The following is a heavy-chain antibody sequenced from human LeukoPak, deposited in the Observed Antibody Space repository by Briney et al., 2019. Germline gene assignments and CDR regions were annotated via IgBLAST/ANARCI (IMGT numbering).Heavy chain of an antibody. CDR1: GGTFSSYA. Sequence: SVKVSCKASGGTFSSYAISWVRQAPGQGLEWMGWIIPILGIANYAQKFQGRVTITADKSTSTAYMELSSLRSEDTAVYYCARHTAPEVVVVILRALYFDLWGRGTLVTVSS. J-gene: IGHJ2*01. CDR3: ARHTAPEVVVVILRALYFDL. V-gene: IGHV1-69*04. D-gene: IGHD3-22*01. CDR2: IIPILGIA.